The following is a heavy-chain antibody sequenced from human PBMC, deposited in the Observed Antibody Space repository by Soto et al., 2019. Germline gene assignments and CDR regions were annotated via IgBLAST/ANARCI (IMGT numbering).Heavy chain of an antibody. CDR1: GGTLSGGA. CDR3: TRRVYGSGSYYFIDS. CDR2: IRSKANSYAT. J-gene: IGHJ4*02. D-gene: IGHD3-10*01. V-gene: IGHV3-73*01. Sequence: GGARRVCWGGSGGTLSGGAIHVGRQASGKRLEWVGSIRSKANSYATAYAASVKGRFTISRDDSKNTAYLQMNSLKTEDTAVYYCTRRVYGSGSYYFIDSRGQGPLVTVPS.